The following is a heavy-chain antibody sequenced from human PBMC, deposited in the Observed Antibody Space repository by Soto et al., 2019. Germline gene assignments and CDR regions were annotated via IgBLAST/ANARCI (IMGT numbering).Heavy chain of an antibody. V-gene: IGHV4-4*07. CDR3: AGSSTPYYYYYGMDV. D-gene: IGHD2-2*01. CDR2: IYISGST. J-gene: IGHJ6*02. CDR1: GGSISSYH. Sequence: PSETLSLTCSVSGGSISSYHWSWIRQPAGKGLERIGRIYISGSTNYNPSLKSRVTMSVDTSKNQFSLKLSSVTAADTAVYYCAGSSTPYYYYYGMDVWGQGTTVTVSS.